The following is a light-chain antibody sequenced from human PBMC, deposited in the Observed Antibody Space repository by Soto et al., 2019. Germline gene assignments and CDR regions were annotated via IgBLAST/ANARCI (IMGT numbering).Light chain of an antibody. J-gene: IGKJ1*01. Sequence: EIVLTQSPGTLSLSPGERATLSCRASQSVTSNYLAWYQQKPGQAPGLLIYDTYTRASGVQDRFSGSGSGTEFTLTISRLEPEDFAVYYCQQYGTSPQTFGQGTKVDI. CDR2: DTY. CDR1: QSVTSNY. CDR3: QQYGTSPQT. V-gene: IGKV3-20*01.